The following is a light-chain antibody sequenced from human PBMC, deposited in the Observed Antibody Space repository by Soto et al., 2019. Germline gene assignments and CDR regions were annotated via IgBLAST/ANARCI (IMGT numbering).Light chain of an antibody. CDR2: DAS. CDR1: QSVGNN. Sequence: EIVLTQSPATLSLSPGERVTLSCRASQSVGNNLAWYQQKPGQTPRILMYDASSRATGIAARFSGSGYGTDFTLTISSLEPEDFAVYYCQHRNDWPSFGQGTRLEIK. V-gene: IGKV3-11*01. CDR3: QHRNDWPS. J-gene: IGKJ5*01.